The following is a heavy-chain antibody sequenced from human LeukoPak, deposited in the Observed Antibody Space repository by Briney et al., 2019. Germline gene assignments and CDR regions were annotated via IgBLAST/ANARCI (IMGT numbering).Heavy chain of an antibody. D-gene: IGHD3-22*01. CDR3: ARELGGYYYDGSGYYSFDY. CDR2: ISAYNGNT. CDR1: GYTFTSYG. Sequence: GASVKVSCKASGYTFTSYGISWVRQAPGQGLEWMGWISAYNGNTNYAQKLQGRVTMTTDTSTSTAYMELRSLRSDDTAVYYCARELGGYYYDGSGYYSFDYWGQGTLVTVSS. V-gene: IGHV1-18*01. J-gene: IGHJ4*02.